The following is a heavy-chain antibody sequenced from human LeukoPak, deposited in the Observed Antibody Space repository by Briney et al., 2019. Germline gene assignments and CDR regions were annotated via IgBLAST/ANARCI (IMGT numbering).Heavy chain of an antibody. J-gene: IGHJ6*02. Sequence: SVKVSCKASGGTFNTYAISWVRQAPGQGLEWMGGIIPVFGAAKYAQKFQGRVTITADESTDTVFMEVSSLRSEDTAVFYCARNSDYGGNYAMDFWGLGTTVTVSS. CDR3: ARNSDYGGNYAMDF. CDR1: GGTFNTYA. CDR2: IIPVFGAA. D-gene: IGHD4-23*01. V-gene: IGHV1-69*13.